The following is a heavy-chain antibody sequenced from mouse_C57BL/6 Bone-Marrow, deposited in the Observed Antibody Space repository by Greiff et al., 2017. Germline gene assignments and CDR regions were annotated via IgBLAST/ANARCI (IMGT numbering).Heavy chain of an antibody. Sequence: VKLQQSGAELVKPGALVKLFRKASCYTFTEYTIHRVKQRSGQGREGVGWFYPGSGSIKYNEKFKDKATLTADKSSSTVYMELSRLTSEDSAVYFCARHEEGYWGQGTTLTVSS. CDR3: ARHEEGY. CDR1: CYTFTEYT. J-gene: IGHJ2*01. CDR2: FYPGSGSI. V-gene: IGHV1-62-2*01.